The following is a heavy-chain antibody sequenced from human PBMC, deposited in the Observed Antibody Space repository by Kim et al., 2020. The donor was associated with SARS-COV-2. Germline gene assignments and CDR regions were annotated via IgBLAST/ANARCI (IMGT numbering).Heavy chain of an antibody. V-gene: IGHV4-34*01. CDR1: GGSFSGYY. J-gene: IGHJ5*02. CDR3: ARGGPSRDWFDP. CDR2: INHSGST. Sequence: SETLSLTCAVYGGSFSGYYWSWIRQPPGKGLEWIGEINHSGSTNYNPSLKSRVTISVDTSKNQFSLKLSSVTAADTAVYYCARGGPSRDWFDPWGQGTLV.